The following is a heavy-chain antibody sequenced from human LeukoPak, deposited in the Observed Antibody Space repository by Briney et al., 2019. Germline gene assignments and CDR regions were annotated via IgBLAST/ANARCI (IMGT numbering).Heavy chain of an antibody. J-gene: IGHJ2*01. CDR1: GFTFSSYS. V-gene: IGHV3-21*01. Sequence: GGSLRLSCAASGFTFSSYSMNWVRQAPGKGLEWGSSISSSSSYIYYADSVKGRFTISRDNAKNSLYLQMNSLRAEDTAVYYCARDRGISARRSRACYFDLWGRGTLVTVSS. CDR3: ARDRGISARRSRACYFDL. D-gene: IGHD6-6*01. CDR2: ISSSSSYI.